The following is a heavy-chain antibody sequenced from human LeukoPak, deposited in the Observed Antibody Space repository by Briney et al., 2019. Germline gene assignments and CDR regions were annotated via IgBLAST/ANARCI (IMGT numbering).Heavy chain of an antibody. V-gene: IGHV2-5*02. CDR2: IYWDDDK. D-gene: IGHD6-13*01. CDR3: AHRREYSSTWYWANFDY. Sequence: VSAPTLVNPTQTLTLTCTFSGFSLITNGVGVGLIRQPPGKALEWLALIYWDDDKRYSPSLRSRLTITKDTSKNQVVLTLTNIDPVDTATYYCAHRREYSSTWYWANFDYWGQGTLVTVSS. CDR1: GFSLITNGVG. J-gene: IGHJ4*02.